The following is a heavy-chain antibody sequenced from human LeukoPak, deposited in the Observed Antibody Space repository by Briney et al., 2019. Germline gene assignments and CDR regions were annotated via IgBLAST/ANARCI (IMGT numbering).Heavy chain of an antibody. V-gene: IGHV3-73*01. D-gene: IGHD5-12*01. Sequence: GGSLKLSCAASGFIFSSSAMHWVRQASGKGLEWVGRIRSKANNYATAYAASVKGRFTISRDDSKKMVYLQMSSLKSEDTAVYFCTRRGYYSGDDYWGIDYWGQGILVTVSS. J-gene: IGHJ4*02. CDR1: GFIFSSSA. CDR3: TRRGYYSGDDYWGIDY. CDR2: IRSKANNYAT.